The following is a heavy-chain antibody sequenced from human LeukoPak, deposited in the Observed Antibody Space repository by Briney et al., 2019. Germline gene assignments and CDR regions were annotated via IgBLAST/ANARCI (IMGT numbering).Heavy chain of an antibody. D-gene: IGHD2-2*01. J-gene: IGHJ6*03. CDR2: IYYSGST. Sequence: SETLSLTCTVSGGSISSYYWSWIRQPPGKGLEWIGYIYYSGSTNYNPSLKSRVTISVDTSKNQFSLKLSSVTAADTAVYYCARAGYCSSTSCPYYYYMDVWGKGTTVTISS. V-gene: IGHV4-59*01. CDR3: ARAGYCSSTSCPYYYYMDV. CDR1: GGSISSYY.